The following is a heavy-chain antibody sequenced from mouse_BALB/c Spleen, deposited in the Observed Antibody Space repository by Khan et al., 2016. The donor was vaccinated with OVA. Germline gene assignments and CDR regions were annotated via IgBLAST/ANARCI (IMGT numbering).Heavy chain of an antibody. CDR3: TSSQYLAGY. CDR1: GYSLTRYG. D-gene: IGHD3-2*02. V-gene: IGHV2-9*02. CDR2: IWPGGST. Sequence: VKLMESGPGLVAPSQSLSITCTVYGYSLTRYGVHWVRQHPGKGLAWLGLIWPGGSTNYNCDLMSRLSNSTDNSQSRGVLIMNSLQTYDTALYYCTSSQYLAGYWGQGTTLTVSS. J-gene: IGHJ2*01.